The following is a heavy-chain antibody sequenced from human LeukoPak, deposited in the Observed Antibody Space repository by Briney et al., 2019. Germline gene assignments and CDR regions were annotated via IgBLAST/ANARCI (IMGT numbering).Heavy chain of an antibody. J-gene: IGHJ6*03. CDR1: GGSISSYY. CDR2: IYYSGST. V-gene: IGHV4-59*12. D-gene: IGHD3-9*01. Sequence: PSETLSLTCTVSGGSISSYYWSWIRQPPGKGPEWIGYIYYSGSTNYNPSLESRVTISVDTSKNQFSLNLSSVTAADTAVYYCARVDLTGYYMDVWGKGTTVTVSS. CDR3: ARVDLTGYYMDV.